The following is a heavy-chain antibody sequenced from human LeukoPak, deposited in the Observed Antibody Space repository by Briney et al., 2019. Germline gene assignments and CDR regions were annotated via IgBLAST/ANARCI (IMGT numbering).Heavy chain of an antibody. V-gene: IGHV4-34*01. D-gene: IGHD6-19*01. CDR1: GGSFSGYY. J-gene: IGHJ4*02. Sequence: SETLSLTCAVYGGSFSGYYWSWIRQPPGKGLEWIGEINHSVSTNYNPSLKSRVTISVDTSKNQFYLKLSSVTAADTAVYYCARHRLGRYYFDYWGQGTLVTVSS. CDR2: INHSVST. CDR3: ARHRLGRYYFDY.